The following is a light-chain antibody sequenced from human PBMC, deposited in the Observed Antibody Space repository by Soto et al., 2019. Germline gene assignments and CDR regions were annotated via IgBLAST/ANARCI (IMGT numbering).Light chain of an antibody. Sequence: DVQLTQSPSSLSACVGDRVTITCRASQSVATSLNWYHQKPGKAPTLLIYGASILQDGVPSRFSGSGSGTDFTLTISSLQPEDFATYYCQQTYTSPRTFGQGSNLDIK. V-gene: IGKV1-39*01. J-gene: IGKJ2*01. CDR2: GAS. CDR1: QSVATS. CDR3: QQTYTSPRT.